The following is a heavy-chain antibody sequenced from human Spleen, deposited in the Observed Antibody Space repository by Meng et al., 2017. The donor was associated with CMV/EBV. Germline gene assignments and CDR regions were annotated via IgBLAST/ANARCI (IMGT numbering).Heavy chain of an antibody. D-gene: IGHD5-24*01. Sequence: QVQLQESGPGLVKPSETLSLTCTVSGGSISGTSYYWGWIRQPPGKGLEWIGSIYYSGTTYYNPSLKSRVTVSVDTSENQFSLKVSSVTAADTAVYYCARHDGYTDFWGQGTLVTVSS. CDR2: IYYSGTT. CDR1: GGSISGTSYY. CDR3: ARHDGYTDF. J-gene: IGHJ4*02. V-gene: IGHV4-39*01.